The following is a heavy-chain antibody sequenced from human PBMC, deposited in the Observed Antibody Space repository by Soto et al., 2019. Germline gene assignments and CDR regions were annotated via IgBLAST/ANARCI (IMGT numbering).Heavy chain of an antibody. D-gene: IGHD3-10*01. J-gene: IGHJ4*02. CDR3: ARAPRGNYGYPSYFDY. Sequence: QVQLQESGPGLVKPSETLSLTCTVSGGSISSYYWSWIRQPPGKGLECIGYIYYSGSTNYNPSLNSRVTISVDTSKNQFSLKLSSVTAADTAVYYCARAPRGNYGYPSYFDYWGQGTLVTVSS. CDR1: GGSISSYY. CDR2: IYYSGST. V-gene: IGHV4-59*01.